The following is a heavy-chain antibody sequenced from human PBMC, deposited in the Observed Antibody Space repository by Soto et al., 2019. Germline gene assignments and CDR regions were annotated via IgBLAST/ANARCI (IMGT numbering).Heavy chain of an antibody. CDR3: TASSGWYNAFDI. J-gene: IGHJ3*02. CDR2: ISGSGGST. D-gene: IGHD6-19*01. V-gene: IGHV3-23*01. Sequence: EVQLLESGGGLVQPGGSLRLSSAASGFTFSSYAMSWVRQAPWKGLEWVSAISGSGGSTYYADSVKGRFTISRDNSKNTLYLQMNSLRAEDTAVYYCTASSGWYNAFDIWGQGTMVTVSS. CDR1: GFTFSSYA.